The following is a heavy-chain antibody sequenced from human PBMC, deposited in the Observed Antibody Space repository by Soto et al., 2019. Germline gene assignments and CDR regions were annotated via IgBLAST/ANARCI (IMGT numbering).Heavy chain of an antibody. CDR2: IWYDGSNK. V-gene: IGHV3-33*01. J-gene: IGHJ4*02. Sequence: QVQLVESGGGVVQPGRSLRLSCAASGFTFSSYGMHWVRQAPGKGLEWVAVIWYDGSNKYYADSVKGRFTISRDNSKNALYLQMNSLRAEDTAVYYCASDRGIAAMRYFDYWGQGTLVTVSS. D-gene: IGHD6-13*01. CDR1: GFTFSSYG. CDR3: ASDRGIAAMRYFDY.